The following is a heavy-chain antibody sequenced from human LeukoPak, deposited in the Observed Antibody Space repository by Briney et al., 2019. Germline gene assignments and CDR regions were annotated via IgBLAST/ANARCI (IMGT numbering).Heavy chain of an antibody. CDR1: GYTFTSYA. D-gene: IGHD3-10*01. V-gene: IGHV7-4-1*02. Sequence: ASVKVSCKASGYTFTSYAMNWVRQAPGQGLEWMGWINTNTGNPTYAQGLTGRFVFSLGTSVSTAYLQISSLKAEDTAVYYCARDRVLLWFGESYYFDYWGQGTLVTVSS. CDR3: ARDRVLLWFGESYYFDY. CDR2: INTNTGNP. J-gene: IGHJ4*02.